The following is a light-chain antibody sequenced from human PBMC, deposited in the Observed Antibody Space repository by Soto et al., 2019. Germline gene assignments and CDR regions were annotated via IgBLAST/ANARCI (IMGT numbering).Light chain of an antibody. CDR2: DAS. CDR3: HQRSNWPPYT. Sequence: EIVLTQSPATLSLSPGERATLSCRASQSVSSYLAWYQQKPGQAPRLLIYDASHRATGIPARFSGSGSGTDFTLTISSLEPEDFAVYYCHQRSNWPPYTFGQGTKLEIK. J-gene: IGKJ2*01. V-gene: IGKV3-11*01. CDR1: QSVSSY.